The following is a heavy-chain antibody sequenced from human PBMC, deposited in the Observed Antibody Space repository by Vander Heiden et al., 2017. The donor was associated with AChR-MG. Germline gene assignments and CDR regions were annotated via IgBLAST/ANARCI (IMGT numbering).Heavy chain of an antibody. J-gene: IGHJ6*01. V-gene: IGHV1-8*01. CDR3: AGTLYSYGIEYYYYGMDV. Sequence: QVQLVQSGAEVKKPGASVKVSCKASGYTFTSYDINWVRQATGQGLEWMGWMNPNSGNTGYAQKFQGRVTMTRNTSISTAYMELSSLRSEDTAVYYCAGTLYSYGIEYYYYGMDVWVEGTTVAVSS. CDR2: MNPNSGNT. D-gene: IGHD5-18*01. CDR1: GYTFTSYD.